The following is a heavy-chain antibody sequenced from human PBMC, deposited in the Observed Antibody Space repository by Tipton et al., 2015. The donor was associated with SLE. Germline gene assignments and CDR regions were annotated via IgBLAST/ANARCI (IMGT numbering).Heavy chain of an antibody. J-gene: IGHJ6*02. CDR3: ARGLLTWRGAVVGVDV. V-gene: IGHV4-38-2*01. D-gene: IGHD2-21*01. Sequence: TLSLTCSVSSYSIYNGFYWGWIRQSPGKGLEWIGSIYRSGTAYYNPSLKSRVTMSVDTSKNQFSLKLTSVTAADTAVYYCARGLLTWRGAVVGVDVWGQGTTVNVSS. CDR2: IYRSGTA. CDR1: SYSIYNGFY.